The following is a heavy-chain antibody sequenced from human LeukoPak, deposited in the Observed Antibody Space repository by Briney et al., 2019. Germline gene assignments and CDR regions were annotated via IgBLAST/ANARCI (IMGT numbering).Heavy chain of an antibody. J-gene: IGHJ4*02. CDR1: GGTFSSYA. CDR2: IIPILGIA. D-gene: IGHD6-19*01. V-gene: IGHV1-69*04. Sequence: GASVKVSCKASGGTFSSYAISWVRQAPGQGLEWMGRIIPILGIANYAQKFQGRVTITADKSTSTAYMELSSLRSEDTAVYYCARDGSGQSDDYWGQGTLVTVSS. CDR3: ARDGSGQSDDY.